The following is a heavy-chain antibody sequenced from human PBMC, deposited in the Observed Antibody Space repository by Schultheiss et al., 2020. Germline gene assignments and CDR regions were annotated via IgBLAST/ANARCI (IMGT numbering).Heavy chain of an antibody. D-gene: IGHD5-24*01. CDR1: GGTFSSYT. CDR3: ARERDGYNYSFDY. CDR2: IIPILGIA. Sequence: SVKVSCKASGGTFSSYTISWVRQAPGQGLEWMGRIIPILGIANYAQKFQGRVTITADKSTSTAYMELSSLRSEDTAVYYCARERDGYNYSFDYWGQGTLGTVSS. V-gene: IGHV1-69*04. J-gene: IGHJ4*02.